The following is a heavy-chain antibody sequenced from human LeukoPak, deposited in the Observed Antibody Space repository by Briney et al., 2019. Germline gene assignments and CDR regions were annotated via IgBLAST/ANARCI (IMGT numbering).Heavy chain of an antibody. J-gene: IGHJ6*03. CDR3: ARIPDIVVVPAGYYYYYYMDV. Sequence: SETLSLTCTVSGGSISSSSYYWGWIRQPPGKGLEWIGSIYYSGSTYYNPSLKSRVTISVDTSKNQFSLRLSSVTAADTAVYYCARIPDIVVVPAGYYYYYYMDVWGKGTTVTVSS. CDR1: GGSISSSSYY. V-gene: IGHV4-39*01. D-gene: IGHD2-2*01. CDR2: IYYSGST.